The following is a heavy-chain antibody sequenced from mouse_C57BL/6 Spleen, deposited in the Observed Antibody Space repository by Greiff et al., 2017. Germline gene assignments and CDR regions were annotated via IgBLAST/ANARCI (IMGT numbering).Heavy chain of an antibody. D-gene: IGHD4-1*01. J-gene: IGHJ2*01. CDR3: TVGPLPGMAL. V-gene: IGHV6-3*01. Sequence: EVKLMESGGGLVQPGGSMKLSCVASGFTFSNYWMNWVRQSPEKGLEWVAPIRLKSDNYATHYAESVKGRFTISRDDSKSSVYLQMNNLRAEDTGIYYCTVGPLPGMALWGQGTTLTVSS. CDR1: GFTFSNYW. CDR2: IRLKSDNYAT.